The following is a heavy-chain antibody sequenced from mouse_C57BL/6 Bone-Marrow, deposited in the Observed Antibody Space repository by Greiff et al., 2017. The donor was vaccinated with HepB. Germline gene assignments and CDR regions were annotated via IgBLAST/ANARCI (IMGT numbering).Heavy chain of an antibody. J-gene: IGHJ4*01. D-gene: IGHD1-1*01. CDR1: GYSFTSYY. V-gene: IGHV1-66*01. CDR2: IYPGSGNT. CDR3: AKDYYGSYYAMDY. Sequence: QVQLHQSGPELVKPGASVKISCKASGYSFTSYYIHWVKQRPGQGLEWIGWIYPGSGNTKYNEKFKGKATLTADTSSSTAYMQLSSLTSEDSAVYYCAKDYYGSYYAMDYWGQGTSVTVSS.